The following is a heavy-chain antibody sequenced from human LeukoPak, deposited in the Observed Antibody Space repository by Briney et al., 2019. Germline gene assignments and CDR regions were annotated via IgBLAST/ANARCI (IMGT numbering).Heavy chain of an antibody. V-gene: IGHV4-34*01. CDR3: ARILAYGWGKQHNWFDP. CDR1: GGSFSGYY. CDR2: INHSGST. J-gene: IGHJ5*02. D-gene: IGHD2-8*02. Sequence: SETLSLTCAVYGGSFSGYYCSWIRQPPGKGLEWIGEINHSGSTNYNPSPKSRVTISVDTSKNQFSLKLSSVTAADTAVYYCARILAYGWGKQHNWFDPWGQGTLVTVSS.